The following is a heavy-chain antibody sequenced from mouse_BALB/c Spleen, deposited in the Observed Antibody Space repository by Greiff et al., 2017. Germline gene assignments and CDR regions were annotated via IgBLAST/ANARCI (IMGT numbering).Heavy chain of an antibody. Sequence: EVKLVESGGGLVQPGGSRKLSCAASGFTFSSFGMHWVRQAPEKGLEWVAYISSGSSTIYYADTVKGRFTISRDNPKNTLFLQMTSLRSEDTAMYYCARGGYYSYAMDYWGQGTSVTVSS. CDR1: GFTFSSFG. V-gene: IGHV5-17*02. CDR3: ARGGYYSYAMDY. D-gene: IGHD3-2*02. CDR2: ISSGSSTI. J-gene: IGHJ4*01.